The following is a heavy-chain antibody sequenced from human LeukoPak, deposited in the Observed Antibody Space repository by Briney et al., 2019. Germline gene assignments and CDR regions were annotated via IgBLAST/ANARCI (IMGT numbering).Heavy chain of an antibody. CDR2: ISGSGGST. CDR3: AKASSGSHPYFDL. Sequence: GGSLRLSCAASGFPFSSYGMSWVRQAPGKGLEWVSAISGSGGSTYYADSVRGRFTISRDNSRNTLYLQMNSLSVEDTAVYYCAKASSGSHPYFDLWGRETPLTPSS. CDR1: GFPFSSYG. J-gene: IGHJ2*01. V-gene: IGHV3-23*01. D-gene: IGHD1-26*01.